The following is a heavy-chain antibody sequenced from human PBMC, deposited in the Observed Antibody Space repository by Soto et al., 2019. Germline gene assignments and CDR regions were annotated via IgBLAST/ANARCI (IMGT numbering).Heavy chain of an antibody. CDR3: AKGLVAAAGTSYNWFDP. D-gene: IGHD6-13*01. V-gene: IGHV3-30*18. CDR2: ISYDGSNK. CDR1: GFTFSSYG. J-gene: IGHJ5*02. Sequence: PGGSLRLSCAASGFTFSSYGMHWVRQAPGKGLEWVAVISYDGSNKYYADSVKGRFTISRDNSKNTLYLQMNSLRAEDTAVYYCAKGLVAAAGTSYNWFDPWGQGTLVTVSS.